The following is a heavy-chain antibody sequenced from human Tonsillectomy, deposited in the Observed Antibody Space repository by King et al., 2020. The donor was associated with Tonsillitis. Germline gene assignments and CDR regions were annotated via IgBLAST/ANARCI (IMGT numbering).Heavy chain of an antibody. J-gene: IGHJ4*02. CDR1: GGSFSGYY. D-gene: IGHD3-22*01. CDR2: INHSGST. CDR3: ARGWYDSSGYDLDY. Sequence: VQLQQWGAGLLKPSETLSLTCAVYGGSFSGYYWTWIRQPPGKGLEWIGEINHSGSTNYNPSLKSRVTISVDTSKNQFSLKLSSVTASVTAVYYCARGWYDSSGYDLDYWGQGTLVTVSS. V-gene: IGHV4-34*01.